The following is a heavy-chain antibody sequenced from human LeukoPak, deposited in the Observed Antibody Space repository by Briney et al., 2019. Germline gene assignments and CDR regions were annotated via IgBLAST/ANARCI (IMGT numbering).Heavy chain of an antibody. CDR2: INPNSGGT. Sequence: AASVKVSCKASGYTFTGYYMHWVRQAPGQGLEWMGWINPNSGGTNYAQKFQGRVTMTRDTYISTAYMELSRLRSDDTAVYYCARLYDYVWGSYRYTGMGYFDYWGQGTLVTVSS. CDR1: GYTFTGYY. D-gene: IGHD3-16*02. J-gene: IGHJ4*02. V-gene: IGHV1-2*02. CDR3: ARLYDYVWGSYRYTGMGYFDY.